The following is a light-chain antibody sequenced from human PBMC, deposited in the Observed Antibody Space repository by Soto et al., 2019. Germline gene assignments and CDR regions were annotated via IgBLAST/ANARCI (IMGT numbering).Light chain of an antibody. Sequence: VLTQSPGTLSLSPGEGATLSCRASQTLSSRHLAWYQQKPGQAPRLLIYGSSSRATDIPDRFSGSGSGTDFTLTISSLQSEDFAVYYCQQRNNWPPVTFGGGTKVDIK. V-gene: IGKV3D-20*02. CDR2: GSS. CDR1: QTLSSRH. CDR3: QQRNNWPPVT. J-gene: IGKJ4*01.